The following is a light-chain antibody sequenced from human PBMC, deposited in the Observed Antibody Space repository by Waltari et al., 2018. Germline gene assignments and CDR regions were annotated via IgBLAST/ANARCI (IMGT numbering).Light chain of an antibody. CDR3: QQSFSTPNT. Sequence: DIQMTQFPSSLSASLGDSVTITCRASQSISSYLNWYQQKPGVAPKLLIYAASSLRNGVPSRFSGSGSGTDFSLTISSLQPEDFATYYCQQSFSTPNTFGGGTKVEIK. CDR1: QSISSY. CDR2: AAS. V-gene: IGKV1-39*01. J-gene: IGKJ4*01.